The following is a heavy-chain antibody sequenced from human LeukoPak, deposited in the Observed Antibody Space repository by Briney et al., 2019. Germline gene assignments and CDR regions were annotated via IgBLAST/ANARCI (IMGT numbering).Heavy chain of an antibody. J-gene: IGHJ6*03. D-gene: IGHD3-9*01. CDR1: AFTFSSYE. CDR3: ARDYDILTGYYYYYYMDV. V-gene: IGHV3-48*03. Sequence: GRSLRLSRAASAFTFSSYEMNWVRQAPGKGLEWVSYISSSGRTIYYVDSVKGRFTISRDNAKNSLYLQMNSLRAEDTAVYYCARDYDILTGYYYYYYMDVWGKGTTVTVSS. CDR2: ISSSGRTI.